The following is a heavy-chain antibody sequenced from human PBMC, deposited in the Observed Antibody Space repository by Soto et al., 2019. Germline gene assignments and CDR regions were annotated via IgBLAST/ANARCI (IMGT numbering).Heavy chain of an antibody. CDR2: ISDDGSNK. CDR3: ARARFASSWAYFVS. Sequence: QVQLVESGGGVVQPGRSLRLSCAASGFTFSNYALHWVRQAPGKGLEWVAVISDDGSNKYYADSVKGRFTITRDNSKNTLYLQMNSLRAEDTAMYYCARARFASSWAYFVSWGQGTPVTVSS. J-gene: IGHJ4*02. CDR1: GFTFSNYA. D-gene: IGHD6-13*01. V-gene: IGHV3-30-3*01.